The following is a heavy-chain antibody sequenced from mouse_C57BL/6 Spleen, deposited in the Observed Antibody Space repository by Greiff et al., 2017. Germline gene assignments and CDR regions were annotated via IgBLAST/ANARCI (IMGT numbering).Heavy chain of an antibody. J-gene: IGHJ3*01. V-gene: IGHV5-9-1*02. Sequence: EVKLMESGAGLVKPGGSLKLSCAASGFNFSSYAMSWVRQTPEKRLEWVAYISSGCDYIYYADTVKGRFTIARDNARNTLYLQMSSLRSEDTAMYSFSRDRDSNDVAWFAYWGQGTLVTVSA. CDR1: GFNFSSYA. CDR2: ISSGCDYI. CDR3: SRDRDSNDVAWFAY. D-gene: IGHD2-12*01.